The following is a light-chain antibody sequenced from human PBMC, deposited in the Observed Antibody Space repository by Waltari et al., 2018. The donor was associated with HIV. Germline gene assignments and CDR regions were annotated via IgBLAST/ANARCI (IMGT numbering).Light chain of an antibody. CDR3: CSYAGTSWI. V-gene: IGLV2-11*01. J-gene: IGLJ3*02. CDR1: ISDVGGYDF. CDR2: DVN. Sequence: QSALTQPRSVSGSPGQSVTISCTGSISDVGGYDFVSWHQQHPDNAPKPIIYDVNKRASGVTGRFSGSKSGNTASLTISGLQSEDEADYYCCSYAGTSWIFGGGTKLTVL.